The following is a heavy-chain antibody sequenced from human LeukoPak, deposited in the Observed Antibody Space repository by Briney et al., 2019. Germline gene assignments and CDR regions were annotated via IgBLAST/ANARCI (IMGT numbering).Heavy chain of an antibody. Sequence: SETLSLTCTVSGGSISSSSYYWGWIRQPPGKGLEWIGSIYYSGSTYYNPSLKSRVTISVDTSKNKFSLKLSSVTAADTAVYYCARGLRFLEWLPYYYYYYMDVWGKGTTVTVSS. V-gene: IGHV4-39*01. D-gene: IGHD3-3*01. J-gene: IGHJ6*03. CDR2: IYYSGST. CDR1: GGSISSSSYY. CDR3: ARGLRFLEWLPYYYYYYMDV.